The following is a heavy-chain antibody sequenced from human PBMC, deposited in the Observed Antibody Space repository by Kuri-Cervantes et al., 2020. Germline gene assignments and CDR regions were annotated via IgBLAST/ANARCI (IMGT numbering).Heavy chain of an antibody. CDR2: ISGSGFST. J-gene: IGHJ4*02. CDR3: ARESKYDYGDYGFDY. CDR1: EFTFSNFA. D-gene: IGHD4-17*01. V-gene: IGHV3-23*01. Sequence: GESLKISCAASEFTFSNFAMSWVRQAPGKGLEWVSVISGSGFSTHYADSVKGRFTISRDNSKNTLYLQMNSLRAEDTAVYYCARESKYDYGDYGFDYWGQGTLVTVSS.